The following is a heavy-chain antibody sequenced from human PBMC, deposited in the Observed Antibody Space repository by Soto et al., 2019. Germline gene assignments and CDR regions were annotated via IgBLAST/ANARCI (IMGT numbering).Heavy chain of an antibody. D-gene: IGHD2-2*01. CDR2: IRSKAYGGTT. V-gene: IGHV3-49*03. CDR1: GFTFGDHA. Sequence: PGGSLSLSCIGSGFTFGDHAMSWFRQAPGKGLEWVGFIRSKAYGGTTEYAASVKGRFTISRDDSNSIAYLQMNSLKTEDTAVYYCQYQLLTYYYGMDVWGQGTTVTVSS. CDR3: QYQLLTYYYGMDV. J-gene: IGHJ6*02.